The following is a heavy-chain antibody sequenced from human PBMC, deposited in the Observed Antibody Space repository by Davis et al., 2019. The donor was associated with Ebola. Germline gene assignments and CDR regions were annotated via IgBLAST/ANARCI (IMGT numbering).Heavy chain of an antibody. CDR2: IDYSGNT. J-gene: IGHJ5*02. CDR1: GGSITSSGYY. CDR3: ARRRIAVADNWFDP. Sequence: SETLSLTCTVSGGSITSSGYYGGWIRQPPGEGLEWIGSIDYSGNTYYNPSLKSRVTISVDTSKNRFSLRLSSLTAADTAVYYCARRRIAVADNWFDPWGQGTLVTVSS. V-gene: IGHV4-39*01. D-gene: IGHD6-19*01.